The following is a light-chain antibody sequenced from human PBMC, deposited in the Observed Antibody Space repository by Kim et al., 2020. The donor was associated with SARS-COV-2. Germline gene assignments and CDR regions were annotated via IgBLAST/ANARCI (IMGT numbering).Light chain of an antibody. CDR3: AAWDDSPDGYVV. CDR2: TNN. V-gene: IGLV1-44*01. CDR1: TSNIETNT. Sequence: RVSISCSGSTSNIETNTVNWYQQLPRAAPTLLVLTNNHRPSGVPDRFSGSRFGTSASLTISGLQSEDEADYFCAAWDDSPDGYVVFGGGTQLTVL. J-gene: IGLJ2*01.